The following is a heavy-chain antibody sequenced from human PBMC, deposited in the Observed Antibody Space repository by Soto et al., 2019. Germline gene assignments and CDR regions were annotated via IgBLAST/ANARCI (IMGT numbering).Heavy chain of an antibody. D-gene: IGHD2-15*01. Sequence: QVQLQESGPGLVKPSETLSLTCTVSGGSISSYYWSWIRQPPGQGLEWLGYIYYSGSTNYNPSLKSRVTISVDTSKNQFSLKLSSVTAADTAVYYCARAVDYYYGMDVWGQGTTVTVSS. CDR2: IYYSGST. CDR3: ARAVDYYYGMDV. J-gene: IGHJ6*02. V-gene: IGHV4-59*01. CDR1: GGSISSYY.